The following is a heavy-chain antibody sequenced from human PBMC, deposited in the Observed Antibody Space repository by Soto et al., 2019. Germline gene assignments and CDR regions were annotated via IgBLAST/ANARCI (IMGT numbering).Heavy chain of an antibody. CDR3: ARDNILGILYGGMDV. CDR2: IYYSGST. J-gene: IGHJ6*02. D-gene: IGHD3-3*01. Sequence: SETLSLTCTVSGGSISSGDYYWSWIRQPPGKGLEWIGYIYYSGSTYYNPSLKSRVTISVDTSKNQFSLKLSSVTAADTAVYYCARDNILGILYGGMDVWGQGTTVTVYS. V-gene: IGHV4-30-4*01. CDR1: GGSISSGDYY.